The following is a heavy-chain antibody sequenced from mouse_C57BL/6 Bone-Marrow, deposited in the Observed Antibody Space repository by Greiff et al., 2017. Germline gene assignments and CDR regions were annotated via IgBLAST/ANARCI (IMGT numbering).Heavy chain of an antibody. D-gene: IGHD2-5*01. V-gene: IGHV2-2*01. J-gene: IGHJ3*01. Sequence: VHLVESGPGLVQPSQSLSITCTVSGFSLTSYGVPWVRQSPGKGLEWLGVIWSGGSTDYNAAFISRLSISKDNSKSQVFFKMNSLQADDTAIYYCARRENYSNFFAYWGQGTLVTVSA. CDR2: IWSGGST. CDR1: GFSLTSYG. CDR3: ARRENYSNFFAY.